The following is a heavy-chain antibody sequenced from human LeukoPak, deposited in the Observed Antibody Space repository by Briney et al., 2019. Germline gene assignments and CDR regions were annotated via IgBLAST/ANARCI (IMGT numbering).Heavy chain of an antibody. CDR3: ARDSIGFDP. V-gene: IGHV1-18*01. CDR1: GYTFTSYG. Sequence: ASVKVSCKASGYTFTSYGISWVRQAPGQGLEWMGWSANNGNTNYAQKLQGRVTMTTDTSTSTAYMELRSLRSDDTAVYYCARDSIGFDPWGQGTLVTVSS. J-gene: IGHJ5*02. D-gene: IGHD2/OR15-2a*01. CDR2: SANNGNT.